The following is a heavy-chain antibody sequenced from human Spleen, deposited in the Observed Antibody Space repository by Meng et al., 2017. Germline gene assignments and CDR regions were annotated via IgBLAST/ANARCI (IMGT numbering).Heavy chain of an antibody. V-gene: IGHV4-39*07. J-gene: IGHJ6*02. CDR1: GGSISSNNYY. Sequence: GSLRLSCTVSGGSISSNNYYWGWIRQPPGKGLEWIGSIYFSGSTFYNPYLKSRLTISVDMSKSQFSLNLRSVTAADTAVYYCARSALRYFACMDVWGQGTTVTVSS. CDR2: IYFSGST. CDR3: ARSALRYFACMDV. D-gene: IGHD3-9*01.